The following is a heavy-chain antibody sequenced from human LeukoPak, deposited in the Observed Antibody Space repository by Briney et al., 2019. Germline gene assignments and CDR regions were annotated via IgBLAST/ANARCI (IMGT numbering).Heavy chain of an antibody. J-gene: IGHJ4*02. V-gene: IGHV3-30*03. Sequence: GGSLRLSCAASGFTFSSYGMHWVRQAPGKGLEWVAVISYDGSNKYYADSVKGRFTISRDNSKNTLYLQMNSLRAEDTAVYYCARVGGSSPGQGGYWGQGTLVTVSS. CDR2: ISYDGSNK. CDR1: GFTFSSYG. D-gene: IGHD6-6*01. CDR3: ARVGGSSPGQGGY.